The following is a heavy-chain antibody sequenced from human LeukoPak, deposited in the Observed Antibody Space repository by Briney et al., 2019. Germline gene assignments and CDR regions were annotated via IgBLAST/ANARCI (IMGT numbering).Heavy chain of an antibody. CDR2: INPNSGGT. CDR3: ARDITYYYGSGWLWAPGAPGSRGSPLFDY. Sequence: GASVKVSCKASGYTFTGYYMHWVRQAPGQGLEWMGWINPNSGGTNYAQKFQGRVTMTRDTSISTAYMELSRLRSDDTAVYYCARDITYYYGSGWLWAPGAPGSRGSPLFDYWGQGTLVTVSS. CDR1: GYTFTGYY. V-gene: IGHV1-2*02. D-gene: IGHD3-10*01. J-gene: IGHJ4*02.